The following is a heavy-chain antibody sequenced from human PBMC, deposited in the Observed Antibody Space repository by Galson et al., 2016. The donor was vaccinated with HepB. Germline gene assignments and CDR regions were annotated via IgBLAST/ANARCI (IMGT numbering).Heavy chain of an antibody. D-gene: IGHD5-12*01. CDR3: ATKTGLSAYGGDFQH. J-gene: IGHJ1*01. CDR2: ISGGGGGTT. CDR1: GFTFSNYG. Sequence: SLRLSCAASGFTFSNYGMTWVRQAPGKGLEWVAVISGGGGGTTFYADSAQGRVTISRDNSKNTLYLQMNSLRVEDTAVYYCATKTGLSAYGGDFQHWGQGTLVTVSS. V-gene: IGHV3-23*01.